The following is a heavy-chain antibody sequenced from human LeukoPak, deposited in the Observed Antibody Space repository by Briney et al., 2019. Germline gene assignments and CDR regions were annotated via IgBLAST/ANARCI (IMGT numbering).Heavy chain of an antibody. CDR1: GFTLSSFA. V-gene: IGHV3-23*01. Sequence: GGSLRLACAASGFTLSSFAMSWVRQAPGKRMGWDSAISGSGGSTYYADSVKGRFTISRDNSKNTLYLQMNSLRAEDTAVYYCAKDLDGWSSSWYEDFDYWGQGTLVTVSS. J-gene: IGHJ4*02. D-gene: IGHD6-13*01. CDR3: AKDLDGWSSSWYEDFDY. CDR2: ISGSGGST.